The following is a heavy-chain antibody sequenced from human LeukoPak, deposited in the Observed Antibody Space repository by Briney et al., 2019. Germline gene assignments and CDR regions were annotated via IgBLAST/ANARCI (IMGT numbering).Heavy chain of an antibody. D-gene: IGHD1-26*01. Sequence: PSETLSLTCSVSGGSISSGNYYWGWIRQPTGKGLEWIGSIYNSVSTHYNLSLKSRVSIDVDMSKNQFSLKLSSVTATDTAVYYCARNLSMGVGATRFAAFDLWGLGTMVTVSS. CDR1: GGSISSGNYY. J-gene: IGHJ3*01. V-gene: IGHV4-39*01. CDR2: IYNSVST. CDR3: ARNLSMGVGATRFAAFDL.